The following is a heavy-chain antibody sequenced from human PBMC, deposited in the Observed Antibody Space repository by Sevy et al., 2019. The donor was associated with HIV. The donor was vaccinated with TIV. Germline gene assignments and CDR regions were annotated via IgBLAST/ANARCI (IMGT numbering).Heavy chain of an antibody. J-gene: IGHJ4*02. Sequence: SETLSLTCIVSGGSIGRNSYDWGWIRQSPGKGLEWIGGIFFSGRTNYATSLKSRVTISVDKSKNQLSLQMRSVTATDTALYYCARHGGLVDRGFDYWGQGTLVTVSS. CDR1: GGSIGRNSYD. CDR3: ARHGGLVDRGFDY. D-gene: IGHD3-10*01. V-gene: IGHV4-39*01. CDR2: IFFSGRT.